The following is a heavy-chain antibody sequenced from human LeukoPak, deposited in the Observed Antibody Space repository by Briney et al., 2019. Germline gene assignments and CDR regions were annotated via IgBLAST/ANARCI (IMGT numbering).Heavy chain of an antibody. Sequence: ASVKVSCKASRYTFTGYYMHWVRQAPGQGLEGMGWINPNSGGTNYAQKFQGRVTMTRDTSISTAYMELRSLRSDDTAVYYCARYPPQYDFWSGYYVGLDYWGQGTLVTVSS. D-gene: IGHD3-3*01. CDR3: ARYPPQYDFWSGYYVGLDY. V-gene: IGHV1-2*02. CDR2: INPNSGGT. J-gene: IGHJ4*02. CDR1: RYTFTGYY.